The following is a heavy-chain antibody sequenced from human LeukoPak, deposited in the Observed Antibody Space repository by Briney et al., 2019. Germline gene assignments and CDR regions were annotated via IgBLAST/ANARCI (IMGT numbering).Heavy chain of an antibody. CDR2: IRSKAYGGTT. J-gene: IGHJ3*02. CDR3: TREQSPTPRSRSYDAFDI. D-gene: IGHD1-26*01. CDR1: GFTFGDYA. V-gene: IGHV3-49*03. Sequence: GGSLRLSCTASGFTFGDYAMSWFRQAPGKGLEWVGFIRSKAYGGTTEYAASVKGRFTISRDDSKSIAYLQVNSLKTEDTAVYYCTREQSPTPRSRSYDAFDIWGQGTMVTVSS.